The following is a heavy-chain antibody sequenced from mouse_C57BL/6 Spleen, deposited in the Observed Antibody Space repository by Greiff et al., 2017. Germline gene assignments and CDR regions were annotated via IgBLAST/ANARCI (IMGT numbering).Heavy chain of an antibody. CDR1: GFNIKDDY. V-gene: IGHV14-4*01. CDR3: TTPEGDY. Sequence: VQLQQSGAELVRPGASVKLSCTASGFNIKDDYMHWVKQRPEQGLEWIGWLDPENGGTEYAPKFQGKATITADTSSNRAYPQRSSLTSEDTAVYYCTTPEGDYWGQGTTLTGSS. CDR2: LDPENGGT. J-gene: IGHJ2*01.